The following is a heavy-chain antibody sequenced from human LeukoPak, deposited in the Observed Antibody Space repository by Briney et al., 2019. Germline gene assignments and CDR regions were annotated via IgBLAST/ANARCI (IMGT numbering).Heavy chain of an antibody. D-gene: IGHD2-2*01. CDR1: GFAFDEHG. J-gene: IGHJ4*02. Sequence: GGSLRLSCTASGFAFDEHGMTWVRQVPGKGLEWVSGINWSGGSTGYADPVRGRFTISRDNAKNLLYLQMDSLRAEDTALYYCARAPITSPFYFDYWGQGTLVTVSS. CDR3: ARAPITSPFYFDY. CDR2: INWSGGST. V-gene: IGHV3-20*04.